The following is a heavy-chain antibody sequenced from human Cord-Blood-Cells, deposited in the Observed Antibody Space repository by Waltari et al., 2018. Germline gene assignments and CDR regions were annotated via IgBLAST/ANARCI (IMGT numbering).Heavy chain of an antibody. D-gene: IGHD7-27*01. CDR1: GYTFTGHY. J-gene: IGHJ4*02. CDR2: INPNSGGT. Sequence: QVQLVQSGAEVKKPGASVKVSCSASGYTFTGHYTTWGRQAPGQGLEWMGWINPNSGGTNYAQKFQGRVTMTRDTSISTAYMELSRLRSDDTAVYYCARDSVTGERLDYWGQGTLVTVSS. CDR3: ARDSVTGERLDY. V-gene: IGHV1-2*02.